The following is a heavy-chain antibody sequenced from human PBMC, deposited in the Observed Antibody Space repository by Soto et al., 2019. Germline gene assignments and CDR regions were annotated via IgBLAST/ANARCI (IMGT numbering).Heavy chain of an antibody. Sequence: QVQLVESGGGVVQPGRSLRLSCAASGFTFSSYGMHWVRQAPGKGLEWVAVIWYDGSNKYYADSVKGRFTISRDNSKNTLYLQMNSLSAEDTAVYYCARSAYDSSGYYLRGNAFDIWGQGTMVTVSS. CDR1: GFTFSSYG. V-gene: IGHV3-33*01. J-gene: IGHJ3*02. CDR2: IWYDGSNK. D-gene: IGHD3-22*01. CDR3: ARSAYDSSGYYLRGNAFDI.